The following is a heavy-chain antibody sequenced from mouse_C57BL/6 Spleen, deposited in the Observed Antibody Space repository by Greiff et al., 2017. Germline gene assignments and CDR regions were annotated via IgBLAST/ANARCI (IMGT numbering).Heavy chain of an antibody. V-gene: IGHV1-19*01. J-gene: IGHJ4*01. D-gene: IGHD1-1*01. CDR1: GYTFPDYY. Sequence: EVQLQQSGPVLVKPGASVKLSCKASGYTFPDYYMNWVKQSHGKSLEWIGVINPYNGGTSYNQKFKGQATLTVDKSSSTAYMELNSLTSEDSAVYYCARDYVSSYEGFGAMDYWGQGTSVTVSS. CDR2: INPYNGGT. CDR3: ARDYVSSYEGFGAMDY.